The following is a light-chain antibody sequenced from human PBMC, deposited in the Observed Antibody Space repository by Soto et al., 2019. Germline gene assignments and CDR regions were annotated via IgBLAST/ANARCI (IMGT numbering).Light chain of an antibody. J-gene: IGKJ3*01. CDR3: QQYDNLPGT. CDR2: DAS. V-gene: IGKV1-33*01. CDR1: QDISNY. Sequence: DIQMTQSPSSLSASVGDRVTITCQASQDISNYLNWYQQKPGKAPKLLIYDASNLETGVPSRFSGSGSGTDFTFTISRLQPEDVATYYCQQYDNLPGTFGPWDQSGYQ.